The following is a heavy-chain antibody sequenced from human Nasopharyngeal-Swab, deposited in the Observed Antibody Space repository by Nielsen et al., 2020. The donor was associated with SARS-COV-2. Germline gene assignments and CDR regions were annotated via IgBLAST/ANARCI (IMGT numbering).Heavy chain of an antibody. V-gene: IGHV5-10-1*01. CDR1: GYSFSNYW. J-gene: IGHJ3*02. D-gene: IGHD3-10*01. CDR2: VDPSDSYT. Sequence: GGSLRLSCEGSGYSFSNYWSSWVRKVPGKGLEWMGKVDPSDSYTDYSPSLRGHVTISVDRSISTAYLQWSSLKASDTAMYYCARQYQNYFGSGDYHGAFDIWGQGTMVTVSS. CDR3: ARQYQNYFGSGDYHGAFDI.